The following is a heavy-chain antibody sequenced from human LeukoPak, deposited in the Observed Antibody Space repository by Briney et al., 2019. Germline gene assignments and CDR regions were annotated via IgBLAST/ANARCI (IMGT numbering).Heavy chain of an antibody. V-gene: IGHV4-31*03. Sequence: PSETLSLTCTVSGGSISSGGYYWSWIRQHPGKGLEWIGYIYYSGSTYYNPSLKSRVTISVDTSKNQFSLKLSSVTAADTAVYYCARENTRFLEWDNWFDPWGRGTLVTVSS. CDR2: IYYSGST. D-gene: IGHD3-3*01. CDR1: GGSISSGGYY. CDR3: ARENTRFLEWDNWFDP. J-gene: IGHJ5*02.